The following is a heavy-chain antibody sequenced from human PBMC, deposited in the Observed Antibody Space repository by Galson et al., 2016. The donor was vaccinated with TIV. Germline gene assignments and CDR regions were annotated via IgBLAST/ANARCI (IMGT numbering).Heavy chain of an antibody. J-gene: IGHJ5*01. CDR3: ARAGRGVYRFPFDS. CDR1: GFTFSGHS. D-gene: IGHD3-10*01. Sequence: SLRLSCAASGFTFSGHSMNWVRQAPGKGLEWVSSISNSGDYIYYSDSMKGRFTISRDNSENTVHLQMSNLRGDDTAIYYCARAGRGVYRFPFDSWGRGTLVTVSS. V-gene: IGHV3-21*04. CDR2: ISNSGDYI.